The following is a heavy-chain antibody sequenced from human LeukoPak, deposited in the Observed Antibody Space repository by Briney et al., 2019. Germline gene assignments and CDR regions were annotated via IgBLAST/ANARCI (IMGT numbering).Heavy chain of an antibody. CDR3: ARDREYSSSWTAFDP. Sequence: SETLSLTCTVSGGPISSYYWSWIRQPPGKGLEWIGYIYYSGSTNYNPSLKSRVTISVDTSKNQFSLKLSSVTAADTAVYYSARDREYSSSWTAFDPWGQGTLVTVSS. CDR2: IYYSGST. CDR1: GGPISSYY. J-gene: IGHJ5*02. D-gene: IGHD6-13*01. V-gene: IGHV4-59*01.